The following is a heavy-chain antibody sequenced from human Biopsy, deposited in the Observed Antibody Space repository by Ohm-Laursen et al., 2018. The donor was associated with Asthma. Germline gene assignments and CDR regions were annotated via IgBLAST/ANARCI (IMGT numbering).Heavy chain of an antibody. D-gene: IGHD3-10*01. J-gene: IGHJ6*02. CDR3: ARAVDYSHYYGIDV. CDR1: GYTFNSAG. Sequence: ASVKVSCKTSGYTFNSAGITWVRQAPGQGLEWMGWISVYNGNTKVAQKLQDRVTMITDTATSTAYMELRSLRSDDTAVYFCARAVDYSHYYGIDVWGQGTTVTVS. CDR2: ISVYNGNT. V-gene: IGHV1-18*01.